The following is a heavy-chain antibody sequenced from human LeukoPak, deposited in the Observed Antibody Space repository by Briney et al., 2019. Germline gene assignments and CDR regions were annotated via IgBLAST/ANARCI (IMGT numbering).Heavy chain of an antibody. J-gene: IGHJ4*02. Sequence: GGSLRLSCAASGFAFSAYEMNWVRQAPGKGLEWVSYIAGSDTTTYYADSVRGLFTISRDNAKSSLYLQMNTRRAEDTPLYLCTTLGYHLDSWGQGTLVTVSS. CDR2: IAGSDTTT. V-gene: IGHV3-48*03. CDR1: GFAFSAYE. CDR3: TTLGYHLDS. D-gene: IGHD3-22*01.